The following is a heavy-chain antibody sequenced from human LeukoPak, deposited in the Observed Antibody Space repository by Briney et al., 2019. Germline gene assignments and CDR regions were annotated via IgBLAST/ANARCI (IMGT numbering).Heavy chain of an antibody. D-gene: IGHD3-3*01. CDR3: ASAYDFWSTVAMDV. V-gene: IGHV3-23*01. CDR1: GFTFSSYA. J-gene: IGHJ6*02. Sequence: GGSLRLSCAASGFTFSSYAMTWVRQAPGKGLEWVSGVSGSGGRAYYADSVKGRFTISRDNSKNTLYLQMNSLRAEDTAVYYCASAYDFWSTVAMDVWGQGTTVTVSS. CDR2: VSGSGGRA.